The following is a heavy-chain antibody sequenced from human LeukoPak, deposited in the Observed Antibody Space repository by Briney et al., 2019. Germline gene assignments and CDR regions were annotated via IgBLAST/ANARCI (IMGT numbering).Heavy chain of an antibody. CDR3: ARSSWYYLDY. CDR2: IYYSGST. D-gene: IGHD6-13*01. Sequence: PSETLSLTCTVSGESISGFYWNWIRQPPGKGLEWIGYIYYSGSTNYNPSLKSRVTISVDTSKNQFSLKLSSVTAADTAVYYCARSSWYYLDYWGQGTLVTVSS. J-gene: IGHJ4*02. CDR1: GESISGFY. V-gene: IGHV4-59*08.